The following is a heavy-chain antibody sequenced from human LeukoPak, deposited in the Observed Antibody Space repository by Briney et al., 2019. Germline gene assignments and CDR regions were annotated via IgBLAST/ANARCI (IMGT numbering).Heavy chain of an antibody. CDR3: ARVPYCSSTSCYTSWFDP. D-gene: IGHD2-2*02. CDR2: ISGSGGST. V-gene: IGHV3-23*01. CDR1: GFTFSSYA. J-gene: IGHJ5*02. Sequence: GGSLRLSCAASGFTFSSYAMSWVRQAPGKGLEWVSAISGSGGSTYYADSVKGRFTISRDNSKNTLYLQMNGLRAEDTAVYYCARVPYCSSTSCYTSWFDPWGQGTLVTVSS.